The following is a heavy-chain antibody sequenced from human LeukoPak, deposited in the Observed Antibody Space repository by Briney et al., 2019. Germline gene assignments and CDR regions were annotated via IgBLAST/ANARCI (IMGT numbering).Heavy chain of an antibody. Sequence: ASVKVSCETFGYTFSDNYIHWVRQAPGQRLEWMGWINPASGGTNYVQKFQGRVTMTRDASFRTAYMELSGPTPDDTAVYYCARERRGNWNQDFDYWGQGTLVPVSA. V-gene: IGHV1-2*02. CDR3: ARERRGNWNQDFDY. CDR1: GYTFSDNY. D-gene: IGHD1-1*01. J-gene: IGHJ4*02. CDR2: INPASGGT.